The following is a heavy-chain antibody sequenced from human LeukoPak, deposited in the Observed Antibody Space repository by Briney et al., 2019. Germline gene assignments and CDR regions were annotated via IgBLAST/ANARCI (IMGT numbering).Heavy chain of an antibody. V-gene: IGHV1-2*02. CDR3: AREDRRDYGSVCFDY. D-gene: IGHD4-17*01. Sequence: ASVTVPCKPSGYTFTGYYMHWVRQAPGQGLKGMEWINPNSGGTNYAQKFQGRVTMTRDTSISTAYMEVSRLRSGDTAVYYCAREDRRDYGSVCFDYWGQGTLVTVSS. CDR1: GYTFTGYY. CDR2: INPNSGGT. J-gene: IGHJ4*02.